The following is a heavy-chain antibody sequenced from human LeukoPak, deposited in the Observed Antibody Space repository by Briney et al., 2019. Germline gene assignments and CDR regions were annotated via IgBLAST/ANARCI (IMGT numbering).Heavy chain of an antibody. V-gene: IGHV4-38-2*02. D-gene: IGHD2-8*02. Sequence: SETLSLTCNVLGFSISSDYYWGWIRQPPGEGLEWTGSIYYSGSTYYNPSLKSRVTISVDTSKNQFSLKLISVTAADTAVYYCAREDTGGLDYWGQGILVTVSP. CDR3: AREDTGGLDY. J-gene: IGHJ4*02. CDR1: GFSISSDYY. CDR2: IYYSGST.